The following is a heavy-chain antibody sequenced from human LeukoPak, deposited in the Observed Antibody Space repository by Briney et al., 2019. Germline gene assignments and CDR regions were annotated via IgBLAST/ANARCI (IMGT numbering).Heavy chain of an antibody. Sequence: PSETLSLTCAVYGGSFSGYYWSWIRQPPGKGLEWIGEINHSGSTNYNPSLKSRVTISVDTSKNQFSLKLSSVTAADTAVYYCARVLAVDGKPSDYWGQGTLVTVSS. J-gene: IGHJ4*02. CDR3: ARVLAVDGKPSDY. CDR2: INHSGST. D-gene: IGHD6-19*01. V-gene: IGHV4-34*01. CDR1: GGSFSGYY.